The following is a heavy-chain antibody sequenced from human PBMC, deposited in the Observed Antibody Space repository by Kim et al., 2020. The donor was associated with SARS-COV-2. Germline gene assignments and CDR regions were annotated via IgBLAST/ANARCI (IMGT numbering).Heavy chain of an antibody. CDR2: INHSGST. Sequence: SETLSLTCAVYGGSFSGYYWSWIRQPPGKGLEWIGDINHSGSTRYTPSLKSRVTISVDTSKNQFSLKLSSVTAADTAVYYCTHSYDSSGYYWWGQGTLVTVSS. CDR3: THSYDSSGYYW. J-gene: IGHJ4*02. CDR1: GGSFSGYY. V-gene: IGHV4-34*01. D-gene: IGHD3-22*01.